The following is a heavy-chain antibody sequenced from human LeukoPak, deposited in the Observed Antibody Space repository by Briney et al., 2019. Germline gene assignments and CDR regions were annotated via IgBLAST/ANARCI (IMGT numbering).Heavy chain of an antibody. CDR1: GFTFSSYR. Sequence: GGSLRLSCAASGFTFSSYRMNWVRQAPGKGLEWVSYISSSGSTIYYADSVKGRFTISRDNAKNSLYLQMNSLRAEDTAVYYCARVWRYYDSSGYYYLSAFDIWGQGTMVTVSS. CDR3: ARVWRYYDSSGYYYLSAFDI. V-gene: IGHV3-48*04. CDR2: ISSSGSTI. J-gene: IGHJ3*02. D-gene: IGHD3-22*01.